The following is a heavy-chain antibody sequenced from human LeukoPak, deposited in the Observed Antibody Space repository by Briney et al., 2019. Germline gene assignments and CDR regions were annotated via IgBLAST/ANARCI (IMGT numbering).Heavy chain of an antibody. CDR3: ARVPHPYGVVAFDI. CDR1: GGSISSSSYY. Sequence: SETLSLTCTVSGGSISSSSYYWGWVRQPPGKGLEWIGSIYYSGSTYYNPSLKSRVTISVDTSKNQFSLKLSSVTAADTAVYYCARVPHPYGVVAFDIWGQGTMVTVSS. D-gene: IGHD4-17*01. V-gene: IGHV4-39*07. CDR2: IYYSGST. J-gene: IGHJ3*02.